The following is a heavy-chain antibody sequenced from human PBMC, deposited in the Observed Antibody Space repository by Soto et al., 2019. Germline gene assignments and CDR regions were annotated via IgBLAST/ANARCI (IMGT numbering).Heavy chain of an antibody. D-gene: IGHD3-10*01. Sequence: QVQLVQSGAEVKKPGSSVKVSCKASGGSFSRDALSWVRQAPCQGLEWMGGLIPIFGSTFYAQRFQGRVTITADESTNTAYMELSSLRSEDTAVYYCAREGDFTMVRGIIVYWGQGTLVTVSS. CDR2: LIPIFGST. CDR3: AREGDFTMVRGIIVY. CDR1: GGSFSRDA. J-gene: IGHJ4*02. V-gene: IGHV1-69*01.